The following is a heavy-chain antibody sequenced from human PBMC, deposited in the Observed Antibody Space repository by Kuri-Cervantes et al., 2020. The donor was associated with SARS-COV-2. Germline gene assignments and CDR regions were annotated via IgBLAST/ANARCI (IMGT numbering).Heavy chain of an antibody. D-gene: IGHD6-19*01. CDR1: GYTFTSYG. CDR2: ISAYNGNT. V-gene: IGHV1-18*01. Sequence: ASVKVSCKASGYTFTSYGISWVRQAPGQGLEWMGWISAYNGNTNYAQKFQGWVTMTRDTSISTAYMELSRLRSDDTAVYYCAKVQRDGSGWQSRGFDPWGQGTLVTVSS. J-gene: IGHJ5*02. CDR3: AKVQRDGSGWQSRGFDP.